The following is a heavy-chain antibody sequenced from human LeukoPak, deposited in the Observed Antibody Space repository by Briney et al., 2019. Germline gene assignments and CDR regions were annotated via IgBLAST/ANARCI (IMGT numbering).Heavy chain of an antibody. CDR3: ARIGKLQQLDRGWGYYYYGMDV. D-gene: IGHD6-13*01. Sequence: SETLSLTCAVYGGSFSGYYWSWIRQPPGKGLEWIGEINHSGSTNYNPSLKSRVTISVDTSKNQFSLKLSSVTAAETAVYYCARIGKLQQLDRGWGYYYYGMDVWGQGTTVTVSS. V-gene: IGHV4-34*01. CDR1: GGSFSGYY. CDR2: INHSGST. J-gene: IGHJ6*02.